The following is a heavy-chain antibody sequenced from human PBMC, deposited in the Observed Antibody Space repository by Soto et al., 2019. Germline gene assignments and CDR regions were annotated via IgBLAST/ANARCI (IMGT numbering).Heavy chain of an antibody. CDR2: VNPNSGGT. V-gene: IGHV1-2*02. J-gene: IGHJ4*02. CDR1: GYTFTAYG. CDR3: ARVDMVRGAYFDY. Sequence: ASVKVSCKTSGYTFTAYGLAWLRQAPGQRPEWMGWVNPNSGGTNYAQKFQGRVTMTRDTSISTAYMELSRLRSDDTAVYYCARVDMVRGAYFDYWGQGTLVTVSS. D-gene: IGHD3-10*01.